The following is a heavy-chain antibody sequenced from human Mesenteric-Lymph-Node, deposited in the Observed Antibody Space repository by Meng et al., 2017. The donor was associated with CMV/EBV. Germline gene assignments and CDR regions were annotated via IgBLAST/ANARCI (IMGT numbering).Heavy chain of an antibody. J-gene: IGHJ4*02. Sequence: GESLKISCAASGFTFANAWMSWVRQAPGKGLEWVARIRNGGGTIEYAAPVRGRFSISRDDSYNTLYLQMNSLKTEGTAIYYCATDRPEVLAQIDYWGQGTLVTVSS. V-gene: IGHV3-15*01. D-gene: IGHD3-3*02. CDR1: GFTFANAW. CDR3: ATDRPEVLAQIDY. CDR2: IRNGGGTI.